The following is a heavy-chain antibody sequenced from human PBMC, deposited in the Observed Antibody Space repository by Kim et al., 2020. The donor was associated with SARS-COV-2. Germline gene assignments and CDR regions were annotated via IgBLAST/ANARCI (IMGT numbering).Heavy chain of an antibody. D-gene: IGHD3-22*01. V-gene: IGHV3-33*01. CDR3: ARECDYYDTTALDYFDF. CDR1: GFTFSCCA. Sequence: GGSLRLSCAASGFTFSCCAMHWVRQAPGKGLEWLAVIWFDGSNINYADSVKGRFTISRDNSKNTLYLQMNSLRAEDTAVYYCARECDYYDTTALDYFDFWGQGALVTVSS. J-gene: IGHJ4*02. CDR2: IWFDGSNI.